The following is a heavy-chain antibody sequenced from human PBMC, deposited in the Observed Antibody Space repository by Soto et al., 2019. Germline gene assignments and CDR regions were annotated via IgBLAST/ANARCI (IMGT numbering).Heavy chain of an antibody. V-gene: IGHV1-18*01. CDR2: ISAYNGNT. J-gene: IGHJ5*02. CDR1: GYTFTCYG. CDR3: ARLDIVVVPAARAWWFDP. D-gene: IGHD2-2*01. Sequence: ASVKVSCKASGYTFTCYGISWVRQAPGQGLEWMGWISAYNGNTNYAQKLQGRVTMTTDTSTSTAYMELRSLRSDDTAVYYCARLDIVVVPAARAWWFDPWGQGTLVTVSS.